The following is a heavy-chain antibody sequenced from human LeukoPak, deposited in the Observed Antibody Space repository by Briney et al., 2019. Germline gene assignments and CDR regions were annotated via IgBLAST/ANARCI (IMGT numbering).Heavy chain of an antibody. CDR2: ISYDGSNK. D-gene: IGHD5-24*01. Sequence: GRSLRLSCAASGFTFSSYAMHWVRQAPGKGLEWVAVISYDGSNKYYADSVKGRFTISRDNSKNTLYLQMNSLRAEDTAVYYCARVPLGDGYNLQPYCFDYWGQGTLVTVSS. CDR1: GFTFSSYA. CDR3: ARVPLGDGYNLQPYCFDY. J-gene: IGHJ4*02. V-gene: IGHV3-30*04.